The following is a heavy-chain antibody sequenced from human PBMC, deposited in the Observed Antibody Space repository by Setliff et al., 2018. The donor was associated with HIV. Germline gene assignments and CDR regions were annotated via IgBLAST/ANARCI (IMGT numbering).Heavy chain of an antibody. V-gene: IGHV4-38-2*01. Sequence: SETLSLTCPVSGYSISSGYYWGWTRQPPGRGLEWIGAIHHSGNTYYNPSLKSRVTISVDTSKNLFSLKVNSVTAADTAVYYCARHDITLVRGLVWGQGTTVTVS. CDR1: GYSISSGYY. D-gene: IGHD3-10*01. CDR3: ARHDITLVRGLV. CDR2: IHHSGNT. J-gene: IGHJ6*02.